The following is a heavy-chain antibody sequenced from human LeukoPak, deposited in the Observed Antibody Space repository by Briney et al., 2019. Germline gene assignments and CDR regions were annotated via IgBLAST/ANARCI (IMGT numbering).Heavy chain of an antibody. CDR2: INGSGGST. D-gene: IGHD1-7*01. J-gene: IGHJ5*02. V-gene: IGHV3-23*01. Sequence: GGPLRLSCAASGFTLSSYDMIWVRQAPGKGREGGSYINGSGGSTYYADSVKGRFTISRDNSKNTLYLQMNSLRAEDTAVYYCAKDSNWNYFRWFDPGGQGNLVTVSS. CDR1: GFTLSSYD. CDR3: AKDSNWNYFRWFDP.